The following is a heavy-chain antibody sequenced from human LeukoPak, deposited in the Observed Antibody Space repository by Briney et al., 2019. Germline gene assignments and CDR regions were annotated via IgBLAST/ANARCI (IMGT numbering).Heavy chain of an antibody. CDR2: ISYDGSNK. J-gene: IGHJ6*04. Sequence: GGSLRLSCAASGFTFSDYAIHWVRQAPGKGLEWVAVISYDGSNKYYADSVKGRFTISRDNSKNTLYLQMNSLRAEDTAVYYCAELGITMIGGVWGKGATVTISS. CDR3: AELGITMIGGV. V-gene: IGHV3-30*04. CDR1: GFTFSDYA. D-gene: IGHD3-10*02.